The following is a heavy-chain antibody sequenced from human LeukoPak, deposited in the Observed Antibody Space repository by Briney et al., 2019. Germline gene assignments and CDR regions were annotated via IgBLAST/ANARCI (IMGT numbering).Heavy chain of an antibody. Sequence: SETLSLTCTVSGGSISSGGYYWSWIRQHPGKGLEWIGYIYYSGSTYYNPSLKSRVTISVDTSKNQFSLKLSSVTAADTAVYYCARWGMGYYLDYWGQGTLVTVSS. V-gene: IGHV4-31*03. D-gene: IGHD3-16*01. CDR2: IYYSGST. CDR3: ARWGMGYYLDY. CDR1: GGSISSGGYY. J-gene: IGHJ4*02.